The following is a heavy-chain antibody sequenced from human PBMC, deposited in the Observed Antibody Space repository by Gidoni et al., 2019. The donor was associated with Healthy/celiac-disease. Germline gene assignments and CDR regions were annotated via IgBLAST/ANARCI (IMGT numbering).Heavy chain of an antibody. V-gene: IGHV3-21*01. J-gene: IGHJ4*02. D-gene: IGHD4-17*01. CDR3: ARDGVGHYGGGTFDYFDY. CDR1: GFTFSSYS. Sequence: EVQLVESGGGLVKPGGSLRLSCAASGFTFSSYSMNWVRQAPGKGLEWVSSISSSSSYIYYADSVKGRFTISRDNAKNSLYLQMNSLRAEDTAVYYCARDGVGHYGGGTFDYFDYWGQGTLVTVSS. CDR2: ISSSSSYI.